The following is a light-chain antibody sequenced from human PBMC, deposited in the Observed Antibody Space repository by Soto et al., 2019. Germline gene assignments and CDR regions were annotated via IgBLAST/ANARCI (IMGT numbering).Light chain of an antibody. CDR2: CVS. Sequence: EIVLTQSPSTLSLSLGERATLXXRASQSVSNNYLPWYQQKPGQAPRLXLYCVSTRATGIPDRFSGSGSGTDFTLTISRLEPEDFAMYYCEQYGSAPRTFGQGTKVDIK. CDR1: QSVSNNY. V-gene: IGKV3-20*01. CDR3: EQYGSAPRT. J-gene: IGKJ1*01.